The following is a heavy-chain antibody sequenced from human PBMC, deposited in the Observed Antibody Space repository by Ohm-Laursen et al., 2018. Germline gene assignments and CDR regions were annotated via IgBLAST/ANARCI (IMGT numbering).Heavy chain of an antibody. J-gene: IGHJ1*01. V-gene: IGHV3-23*01. CDR2: ISGSGGTT. CDR1: GFTFSSYA. CDR3: AKVPRYCSGGSCRGGYFQY. Sequence: SLRLSCAASGFTFSSYAMSWVRQAPGKGLEWVSTISGSGGTTYYADSVKGRFSISRDSSKNTLYLQMNSLRAKDTAVYYCAKVPRYCSGGSCRGGYFQYWGQGTLVTVSS. D-gene: IGHD2-15*01.